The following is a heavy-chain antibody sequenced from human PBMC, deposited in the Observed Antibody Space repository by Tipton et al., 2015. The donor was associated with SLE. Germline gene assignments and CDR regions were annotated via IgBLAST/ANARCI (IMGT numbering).Heavy chain of an antibody. CDR2: IYYSGST. J-gene: IGHJ3*02. V-gene: IGHV4-34*01. D-gene: IGHD6-19*01. CDR1: GGSFSGYY. Sequence: TLSLTCAVYGGSFSGYYWSWIRQPPGKGLEWIGSIYYSGSTYYNPSLKSRVTISVDKSKNQFSLKLSSVTAADTAVYYCARGGSIAVAGEAFDIWGQGTMVTVSS. CDR3: ARGGSIAVAGEAFDI.